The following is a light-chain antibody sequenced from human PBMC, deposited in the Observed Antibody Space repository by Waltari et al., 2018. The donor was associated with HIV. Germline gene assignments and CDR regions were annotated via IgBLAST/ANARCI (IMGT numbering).Light chain of an antibody. CDR1: QSVLYSSNNNNY. V-gene: IGKV4-1*01. CDR2: WAS. Sequence: DIVMTQSPDSLAVSLGERATINCKPSQSVLYSSNNNNYLAWYQQKPGQPPKLLIYWASARESGVPDRFSASGSGTDFTLTISSLQAEDVAVYYCQQHYTTPLTFGGGTKVEI. CDR3: QQHYTTPLT. J-gene: IGKJ4*01.